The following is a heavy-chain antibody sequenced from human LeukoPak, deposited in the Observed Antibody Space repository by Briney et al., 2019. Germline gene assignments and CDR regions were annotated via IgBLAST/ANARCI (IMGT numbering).Heavy chain of an antibody. V-gene: IGHV3-7*01. J-gene: IGHJ5*02. CDR1: GFNFSSYW. CDR3: AREMREFDP. CDR2: IKQDGSEK. Sequence: PGGSLRLSCAASGFNFSSYWMSWVRQAPGKGLEWVANIKQDGSEKYYVDSVKGRFTISRDNAKNSLYLQMNSLRAEDTAVYYCAREMREFDPWGQGTLVTVSS.